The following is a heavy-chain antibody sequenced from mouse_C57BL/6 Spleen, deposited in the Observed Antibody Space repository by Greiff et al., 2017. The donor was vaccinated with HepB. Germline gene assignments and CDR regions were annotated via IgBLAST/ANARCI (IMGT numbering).Heavy chain of an antibody. CDR2: ISSGSSTI. Sequence: EVKLVESGGGLVKPGGSLKLSCAASGFTFSDYGMHWVRQAPEKGLEWVAYISSGSSTIYYAATVKGRFTISRDNAKNTLFLQMTSLRSEDTAMYYCARRVVMDYWGQGTTLTVSS. V-gene: IGHV5-17*01. CDR1: GFTFSDYG. CDR3: ARRVVMDY. J-gene: IGHJ2*01. D-gene: IGHD1-1*02.